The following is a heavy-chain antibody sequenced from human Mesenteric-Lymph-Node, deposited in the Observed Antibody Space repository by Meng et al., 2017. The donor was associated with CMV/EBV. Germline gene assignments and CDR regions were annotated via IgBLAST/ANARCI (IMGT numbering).Heavy chain of an antibody. Sequence: GGSLRLSCIGSGSTVRSNYMNWVRQSPGKGLEWISVIFRDGRTLYADSVRGRFTVSRDNSQNTLFLQMNSLGVDDTAVYYCARCYGAGSYFSDYWGPGTLVTVSS. CDR2: IFRDGRT. V-gene: IGHV3-66*02. D-gene: IGHD3-10*01. CDR1: GSTVRSNY. J-gene: IGHJ4*02. CDR3: ARCYGAGSYFSDY.